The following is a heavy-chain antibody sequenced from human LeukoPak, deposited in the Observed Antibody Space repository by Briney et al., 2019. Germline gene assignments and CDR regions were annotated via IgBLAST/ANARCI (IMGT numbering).Heavy chain of an antibody. CDR3: ARVWLAVGASDY. CDR2: ISAHNGNT. V-gene: IGHV1-18*01. D-gene: IGHD1-26*01. J-gene: IGHJ4*02. Sequence: ASVKVSCKASGYSFTSHGVGWVRQAPGQGLEWMGWISAHNGNTDYAQKFQDRVTMTADTSTSTAYMELKSLTSDDTAVYYCARVWLAVGASDYWGQGTLVTVSS. CDR1: GYSFTSHG.